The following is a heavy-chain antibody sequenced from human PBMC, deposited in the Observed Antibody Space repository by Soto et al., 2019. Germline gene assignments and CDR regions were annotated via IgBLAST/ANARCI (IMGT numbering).Heavy chain of an antibody. V-gene: IGHV3-30*18. CDR3: AKETAVTSCFDY. D-gene: IGHD4-17*01. CDR1: GFTFSSYG. J-gene: IGHJ4*02. CDR2: ISNDGSSK. Sequence: QVELVESGGGVVQPGRSLRLSCAASGFTFSSYGMHWVRQAPGKGLEWVAVISNDGSSKSYADSVKGRFTISRDNSKNTLDLQMDRLRTEDTAVYYCAKETAVTSCFDYWGQGTLVTVSS.